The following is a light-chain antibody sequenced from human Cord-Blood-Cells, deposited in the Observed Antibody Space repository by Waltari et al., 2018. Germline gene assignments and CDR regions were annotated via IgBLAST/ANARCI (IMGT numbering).Light chain of an antibody. CDR1: SSDVGRYNY. CDR3: SSYTSSSALV. V-gene: IGLV2-14*01. J-gene: IGLJ3*02. Sequence: QSALTPPASVSGSPGQSITISCTGTSSDVGRYNYVSWYQQHPGKAPKLMIYEVSNRPSGVSNRFSASKSGNTASLTISGLQAEDDADYYCSSYTSSSALVFGGGTKLTVL. CDR2: EVS.